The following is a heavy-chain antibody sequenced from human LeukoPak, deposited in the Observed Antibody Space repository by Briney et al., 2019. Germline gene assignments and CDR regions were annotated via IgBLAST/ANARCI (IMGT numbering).Heavy chain of an antibody. CDR1: GYRFTSYW. Sequence: GESLQISCKGAGYRFTSYWIGWVRQMPGKGLEWMGIIYPGDSDTRYSPSFQGQVTISADKSISTAYLQWSGLKASDTAMYYCARQGNGYYYYYYGMDVWGQGTTVTVSS. J-gene: IGHJ6*02. CDR2: IYPGDSDT. CDR3: ARQGNGYYYYYYGMDV. D-gene: IGHD4-23*01. V-gene: IGHV5-51*01.